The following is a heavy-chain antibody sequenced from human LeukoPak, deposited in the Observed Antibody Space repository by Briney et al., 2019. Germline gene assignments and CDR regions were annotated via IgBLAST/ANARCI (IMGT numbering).Heavy chain of an antibody. D-gene: IGHD4-17*01. CDR3: ASRDSGDYPSFDY. Sequence: PGGSLRLSCAASGFTVNKKYMPWVRQAPGKGLEWVSLIYSGGTTYYADSVKGRFTISRDNSKNTVYLQMDNLRAEDTAVFYCASRDSGDYPSFDYWGQGTLVTVSS. V-gene: IGHV3-53*01. J-gene: IGHJ4*02. CDR2: IYSGGTT. CDR1: GFTVNKKY.